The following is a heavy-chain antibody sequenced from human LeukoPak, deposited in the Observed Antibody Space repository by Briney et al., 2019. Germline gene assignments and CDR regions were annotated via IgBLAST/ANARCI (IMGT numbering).Heavy chain of an antibody. CDR3: ARAPAYSSGSSDY. Sequence: ASVEVSCKASGYTFTSYYMHWVRQAPGQGLEWMGIINPSGGSTSYAQKFQGRVTITADESTSTAYMELSSLRSEDTAVYYCARAPAYSSGSSDYWGQGTLVTVSS. V-gene: IGHV1-46*01. CDR1: GYTFTSYY. J-gene: IGHJ4*02. D-gene: IGHD3-22*01. CDR2: INPSGGST.